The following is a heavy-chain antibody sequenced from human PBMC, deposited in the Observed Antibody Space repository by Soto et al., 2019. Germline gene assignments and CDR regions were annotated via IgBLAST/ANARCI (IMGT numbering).Heavy chain of an antibody. Sequence: QLQLQESGPGLVKPSETLSLTCTVSGGSISSSSYYWGWIRQPPGKGLEWIGSIYYSGSTYYNPSLKRRVTISVDTSKNQFSLKLSSVTAADTAVYYCASQSLFYYYYGMDVWGQGTTVTVSS. CDR2: IYYSGST. J-gene: IGHJ6*02. CDR3: ASQSLFYYYYGMDV. CDR1: GGSISSSSYY. V-gene: IGHV4-39*01.